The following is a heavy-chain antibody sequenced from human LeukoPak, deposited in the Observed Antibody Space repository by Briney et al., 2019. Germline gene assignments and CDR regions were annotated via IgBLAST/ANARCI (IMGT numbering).Heavy chain of an antibody. CDR2: IKQDGSEK. CDR3: ARVGRGYAGDY. D-gene: IGHD1-1*01. J-gene: IGHJ4*02. CDR1: GFTFSSYG. V-gene: IGHV3-7*01. Sequence: GGSLRLSCAASGFTFSSYGMHWVRQAPGKGLEWVANIKQDGSEKYYVDSVKGRFTISRDNAKNSLYLQMNSLRAEDTAVYYCARVGRGYAGDYWGQGTLVTVSS.